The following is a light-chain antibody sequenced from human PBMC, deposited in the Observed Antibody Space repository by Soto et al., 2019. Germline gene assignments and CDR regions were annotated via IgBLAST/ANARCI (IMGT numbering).Light chain of an antibody. V-gene: IGKV3D-15*01. J-gene: IGKJ4*01. CDR3: LQCNNWRLT. CDR1: QSVSTD. CDR2: GAS. Sequence: EIVLTQSPATLSLSPGERATLSCRASQSVSTDLAWYHQKPGQAPRLLIYGASSRATDIPARFSGSGSGTDFTLTISSLQSDDFATYYCLQCNNWRLTFGVGTKVEI.